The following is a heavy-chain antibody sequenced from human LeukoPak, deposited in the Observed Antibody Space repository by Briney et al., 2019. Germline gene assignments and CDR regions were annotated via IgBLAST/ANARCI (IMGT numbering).Heavy chain of an antibody. CDR1: GFTFSSYA. CDR2: ISGSGGST. V-gene: IGHV3-23*01. D-gene: IGHD6-19*01. Sequence: HAGGSLRLSCAASGFTFSSYAMRWVRQAPGKGLEWVSAISGSGGSTYYADSVKGRFTISRDNSKNTLYLQMNSLRAEDTAVYYCAKESNIAVAGTGSAFDIWGQGTMVTVSS. J-gene: IGHJ3*02. CDR3: AKESNIAVAGTGSAFDI.